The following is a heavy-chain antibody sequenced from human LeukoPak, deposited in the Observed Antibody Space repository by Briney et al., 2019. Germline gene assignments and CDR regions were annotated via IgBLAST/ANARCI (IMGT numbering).Heavy chain of an antibody. Sequence: PSETLSLTCTVSGVSISSGGYYWSWIRQHPGKGLEWIGYIYYSGSTYYNPSLKNRVTISVDTSKNQFSLKLSSVTAADTAVYYCASMNRDGFKYYFDYWGQGTLVTVSS. CDR1: GVSISSGGYY. CDR3: ASMNRDGFKYYFDY. D-gene: IGHD5-24*01. J-gene: IGHJ4*02. CDR2: IYYSGST. V-gene: IGHV4-31*03.